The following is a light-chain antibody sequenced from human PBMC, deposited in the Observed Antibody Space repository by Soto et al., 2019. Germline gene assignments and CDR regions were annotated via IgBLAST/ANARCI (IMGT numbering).Light chain of an antibody. V-gene: IGLV1-44*01. J-gene: IGLJ1*01. Sequence: QSVLTQPPSASGTPGQRVTISCSGSSSNIRSNTVNWYQQLPGTAPKLLTYSDNQRPSGVPDRFSGSESGTSASLAISGLQSEDEADYYCAAWDDSLNGYVFGTGAKVTVL. CDR1: SSNIRSNT. CDR3: AAWDDSLNGYV. CDR2: SDN.